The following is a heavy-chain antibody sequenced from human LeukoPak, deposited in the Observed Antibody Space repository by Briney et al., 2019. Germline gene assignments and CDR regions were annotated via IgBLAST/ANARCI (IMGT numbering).Heavy chain of an antibody. Sequence: GGSLRLSCAASGFTFSGYAMSWVRQAPGKGLEWVSAISGSGGSTYYADSVKGRFTISRDNSKNTLYLQMNSLRAEDTAVYYCATQVVPYYYYGMDVWGQGTTVTVSS. J-gene: IGHJ6*02. CDR2: ISGSGGST. CDR1: GFTFSGYA. D-gene: IGHD2-15*01. CDR3: ATQVVPYYYYGMDV. V-gene: IGHV3-23*01.